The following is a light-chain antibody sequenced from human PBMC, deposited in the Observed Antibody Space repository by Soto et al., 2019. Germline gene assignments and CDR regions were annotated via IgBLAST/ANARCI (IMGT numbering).Light chain of an antibody. V-gene: IGKV1-6*01. CDR1: QGISND. Sequence: AIQMTQSPSSLSASVGDRVTITCRASQGISNDLGWYQQKPGKAPKLLIYAAFSLQSGVPSRFSGSGSGTDFTLTISSLQPEDIATYYCLQEDKNPRTFGQRTKVEIK. J-gene: IGKJ1*01. CDR3: LQEDKNPRT. CDR2: AAF.